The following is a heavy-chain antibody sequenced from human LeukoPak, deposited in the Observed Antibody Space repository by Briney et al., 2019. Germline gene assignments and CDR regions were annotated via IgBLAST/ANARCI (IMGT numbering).Heavy chain of an antibody. V-gene: IGHV4-39*01. CDR2: IHYTVST. Sequence: SETLSLTCTVSGGSISSSTYYWGWIRQPPGKGLEWIGSIHYTVSTYYNPSLKSRVTISVDTSKKQFSLKLSSVTAADTAVYYCARLRNYYHYMDVWGKGTTVTVSS. CDR3: ARLRNYYHYMDV. J-gene: IGHJ6*03. CDR1: GGSISSSTYY.